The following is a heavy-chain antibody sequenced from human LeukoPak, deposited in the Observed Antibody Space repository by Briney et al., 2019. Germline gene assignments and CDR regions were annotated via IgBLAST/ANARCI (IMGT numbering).Heavy chain of an antibody. Sequence: GGSLRLSCAASGFTFSNYFMHWVRQAPGKGLEWGADIASDGSHTFYVESVKGRFTISRDNSKNTLYLQMNSLGPEDTAVYFCARERQDTVIHSGAFDIWGRGTMVTVSS. CDR2: IASDGSHT. CDR1: GFTFSNYF. V-gene: IGHV3-30-3*01. CDR3: ARERQDTVIHSGAFDI. D-gene: IGHD2-21*02. J-gene: IGHJ3*02.